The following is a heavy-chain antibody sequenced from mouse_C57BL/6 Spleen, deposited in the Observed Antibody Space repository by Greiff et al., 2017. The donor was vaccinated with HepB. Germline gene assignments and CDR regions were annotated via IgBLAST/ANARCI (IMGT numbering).Heavy chain of an antibody. V-gene: IGHV3-6*01. CDR3: ARGGTPYYGSSFDY. CDR1: GYSITSGYY. Sequence: VQLKQSGPGLVKPSQSLSLTCSVTGYSITSGYYWNWIRQFPGNKLEWMGYISYDGSNNYNPSLKNRISITRDTSKNQFFLKLNSVTTEDTATYYCARGGTPYYGSSFDYWGQGTTLTVSS. J-gene: IGHJ2*01. CDR2: ISYDGSN. D-gene: IGHD1-1*01.